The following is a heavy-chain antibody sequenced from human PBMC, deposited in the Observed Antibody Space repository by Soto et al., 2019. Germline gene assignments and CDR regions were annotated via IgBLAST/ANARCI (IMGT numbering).Heavy chain of an antibody. CDR3: ARGRDCVGGCRTWFGP. Sequence: EVQLVEAGGGLVQPGGSLRLSCAASGFTVSSNYMSWVRQAPGKGLEWVSVIYSGGSTYYADSVKGRFTISRHTSKNRLYLQMNSPRAEDTAVYYCARGRDCVGGCRTWFGPWGQGTVVTVSS. CDR1: GFTVSSNY. J-gene: IGHJ5*02. CDR2: IYSGGST. D-gene: IGHD2-21*02. V-gene: IGHV3-53*04.